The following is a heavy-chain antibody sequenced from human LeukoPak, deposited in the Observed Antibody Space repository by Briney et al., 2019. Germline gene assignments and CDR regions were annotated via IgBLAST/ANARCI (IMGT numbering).Heavy chain of an antibody. CDR2: IYYSGST. J-gene: IGHJ4*02. Sequence: PSETLSLTCTVSGGSISSSSYYWGWIRQPPGKGLEWIGSIYYSGSTYYNPSLKSRVTISVDTSKNQFSLKLSSVTAADTAVYYCARLYSSGWISQVDYWGQGTLVTVSS. V-gene: IGHV4-39*01. CDR1: GGSISSSSYY. D-gene: IGHD6-19*01. CDR3: ARLYSSGWISQVDY.